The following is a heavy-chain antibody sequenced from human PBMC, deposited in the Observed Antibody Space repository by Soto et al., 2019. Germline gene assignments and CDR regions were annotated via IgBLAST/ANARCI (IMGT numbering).Heavy chain of an antibody. D-gene: IGHD2-8*01. V-gene: IGHV1-2*04. Sequence: GASVKVPCKASGYSFTDYHIHWVRQAPGQGLEWLGRINPKSGGTSTAQKFQGWVTMTTDTSISTASMELTRLTSDDTAIYYCARGDSTDCSNGVCSFFYNHDMDVWGQGTTVTVS. CDR1: GYSFTDYH. CDR2: INPKSGGT. CDR3: ARGDSTDCSNGVCSFFYNHDMDV. J-gene: IGHJ6*02.